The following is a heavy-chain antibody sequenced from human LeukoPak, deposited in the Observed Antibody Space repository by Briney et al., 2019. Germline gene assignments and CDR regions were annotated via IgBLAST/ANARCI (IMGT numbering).Heavy chain of an antibody. Sequence: GGSLRLSCAASGFTVSSNYMSWVRQAPGKGLEWVSVIYSGGSTYYEDSVKGRFTISRDNSKNTLYLQMNSLRVEDTAVYYCASSGYSYGPFDYWGQGTLVTVSS. CDR1: GFTVSSNY. CDR3: ASSGYSYGPFDY. V-gene: IGHV3-53*01. D-gene: IGHD5-18*01. CDR2: IYSGGST. J-gene: IGHJ4*02.